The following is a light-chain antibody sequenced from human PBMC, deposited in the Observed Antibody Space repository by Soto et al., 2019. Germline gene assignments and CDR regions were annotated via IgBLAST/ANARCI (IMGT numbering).Light chain of an antibody. V-gene: IGKV3-20*01. J-gene: IGKJ1*01. CDR2: GAS. CDR1: ESVASNY. Sequence: EIVLTQSPGTLSLSPGERATLSCSASESVASNYLAWYQHKPGQAPRLLFFGASNRATAIPDRFNGSGSGTDFTLTISRVEPEDFAVYYCHQYGRSPWTLGQGTKVDIK. CDR3: HQYGRSPWT.